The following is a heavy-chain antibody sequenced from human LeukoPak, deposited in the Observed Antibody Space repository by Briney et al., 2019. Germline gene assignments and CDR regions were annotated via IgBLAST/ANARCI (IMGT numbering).Heavy chain of an antibody. Sequence: ASVKVSCKASGYTFTGYYMHWVRQAPGQGLEWMGRINPNSGGTNYAQKFQGRVTMTRDTSISTAYMELSRLRSDDTAVYYCARVSLVAARLGYYYYHGMDVWGQGTTVTVSS. CDR2: INPNSGGT. CDR3: ARVSLVAARLGYYYYHGMDV. CDR1: GYTFTGYY. D-gene: IGHD6-6*01. J-gene: IGHJ6*02. V-gene: IGHV1-2*06.